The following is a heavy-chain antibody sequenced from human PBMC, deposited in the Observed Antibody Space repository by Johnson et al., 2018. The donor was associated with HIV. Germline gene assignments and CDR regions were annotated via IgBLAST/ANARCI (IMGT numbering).Heavy chain of an antibody. D-gene: IGHD3-16*01. CDR2: IKQDGSEK. CDR1: GFTFSSYW. J-gene: IGHJ3*02. CDR3: ATCSDQVLLGGDVFDI. Sequence: EMQLVESGGGLVQPGGSLRLSCAASGFTFSSYWMSWVRQAPGKGLEWVANIKQDGSEKYYADSVKGRFTISRDNAKNSLYLQMNSLGGEDTAVYYCATCSDQVLLGGDVFDIWGQGTMVTVSS. V-gene: IGHV3-7*02.